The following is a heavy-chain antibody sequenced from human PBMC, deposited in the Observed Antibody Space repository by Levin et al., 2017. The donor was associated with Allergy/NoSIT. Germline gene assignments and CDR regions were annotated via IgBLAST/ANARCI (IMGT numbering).Heavy chain of an antibody. CDR1: GGSISSGDYY. V-gene: IGHV4-30-4*01. Sequence: PSETLSLTCTVSGGSISSGDYYWSWIRQPPGKGLEWIGYIYYSGSTYYNPSLKSRVTISVDTSKNQFSLKLSSVTAADTAVYYGARGVPAAGTGYFDYWGQGTLVTDAS. CDR2: IYYSGST. CDR3: ARGVPAAGTGYFDY. D-gene: IGHD6-13*01. J-gene: IGHJ4*02.